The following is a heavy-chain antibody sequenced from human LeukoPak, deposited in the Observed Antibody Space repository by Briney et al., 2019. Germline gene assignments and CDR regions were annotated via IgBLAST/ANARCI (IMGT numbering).Heavy chain of an antibody. Sequence: GGSLRLSCSASGFTFSNFPMHWVRQAPGKGLEYVSAVSSDGGSTYYADSVRGRFTISRDNSNNTLYLQMNSLRAEDTAEYYCAKDLSGSGSYYPLDYWGQGTLVTVSS. CDR1: GFTFSNFP. CDR2: VSSDGGST. V-gene: IGHV3-64*04. D-gene: IGHD3-10*01. CDR3: AKDLSGSGSYYPLDY. J-gene: IGHJ4*02.